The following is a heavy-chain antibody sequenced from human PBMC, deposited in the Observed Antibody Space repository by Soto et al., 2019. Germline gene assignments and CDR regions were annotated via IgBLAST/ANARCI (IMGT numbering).Heavy chain of an antibody. CDR3: ARDGYYDSSGYQYYYYYGMDV. CDR2: IWYDGINK. V-gene: IGHV3-33*01. J-gene: IGHJ6*02. Sequence: RGSLRLSCAASGVTFSGYGFHWGLQPPRKGQWRGAVIWYDGINKYYADCVKGRFTISRDNSKNTLYLQMNSLRAEDTAVYYCARDGYYDSSGYQYYYYYGMDVWGQGTTVTVSS. CDR1: GVTFSGYG. D-gene: IGHD3-22*01.